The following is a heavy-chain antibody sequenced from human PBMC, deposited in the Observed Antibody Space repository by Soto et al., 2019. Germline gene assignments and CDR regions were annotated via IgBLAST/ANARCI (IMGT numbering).Heavy chain of an antibody. V-gene: IGHV3-23*01. CDR2: ISGSGGST. CDR3: ASRDDYGDPYYFDY. J-gene: IGHJ4*02. CDR1: GFTFSSYA. Sequence: EVQLLESGGGLVQPGGSLRLSCAASGFTFSSYAMSWVRQAPGKGLEWVSAISGSGGSTYYADSVKGRFTISRDNSKNTLYLQMNRLRAEDTAVYYCASRDDYGDPYYFDYWGQGTLVTVS. D-gene: IGHD4-17*01.